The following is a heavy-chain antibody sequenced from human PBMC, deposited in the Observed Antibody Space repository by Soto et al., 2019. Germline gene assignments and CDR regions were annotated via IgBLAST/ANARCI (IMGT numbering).Heavy chain of an antibody. Sequence: PXGSLKLSCAASGFTFSGSAMHRVRQASGKGLEWVGRIRSKANSYATAYAASVKGRFTISRDDSKNTAYLQMNSLKTEDTAVYYCTRRAAAAAVVPYGMDVWGQGTTVTVS. J-gene: IGHJ6*02. CDR2: IRSKANSYAT. CDR3: TRRAAAAAVVPYGMDV. CDR1: GFTFSGSA. V-gene: IGHV3-73*01. D-gene: IGHD6-13*01.